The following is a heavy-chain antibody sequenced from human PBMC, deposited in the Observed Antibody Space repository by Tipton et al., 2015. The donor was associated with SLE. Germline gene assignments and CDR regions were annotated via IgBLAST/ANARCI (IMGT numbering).Heavy chain of an antibody. CDR2: IYHSGST. D-gene: IGHD1-26*01. Sequence: TLSLTCAVSGGSISSGGYSWSWIRQPPGKGLEWIGYIYHSGSTNYNPSLKSRVTISVDTSKNQFSLKLSSVTAADTAVYYCARGQEGSGCLDYWGQGTLVTVSS. CDR1: GGSISSGGYS. J-gene: IGHJ4*02. CDR3: ARGQEGSGCLDY. V-gene: IGHV4-30-2*01.